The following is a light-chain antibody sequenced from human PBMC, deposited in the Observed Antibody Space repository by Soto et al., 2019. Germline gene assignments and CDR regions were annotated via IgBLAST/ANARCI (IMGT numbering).Light chain of an antibody. J-gene: IGLJ2*01. V-gene: IGLV2-14*03. CDR1: NSDVGGYNY. CDR2: DVS. Sequence: QSALTQPASVSGSPGQSITISCTGTNSDVGGYNYVSWYQQHPGKAPKLMIYDVSNRPSGVSNRFSGSKSGNTASLTISGLQAEDEADYYCSSYTSSSTLVVFGGGTKSPS. CDR3: SSYTSSSTLVV.